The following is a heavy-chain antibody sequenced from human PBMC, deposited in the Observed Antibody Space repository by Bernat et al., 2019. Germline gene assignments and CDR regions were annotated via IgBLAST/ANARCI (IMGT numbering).Heavy chain of an antibody. Sequence: QVQLQESGPGLVKPSQTLSLTCIFSVGSISRGVSYWSWIRQHPGKGLDGMGSTYYSGSTSSNRSPKSRVTISVDTSKNQFSLKLSSVTAADTAVYYCARDSWSVAAAGTSEYYYYYYGMDVWGQGTTVTVSS. CDR1: VGSISRGVSY. CDR3: ARDSWSVAAAGTSEYYYYYYGMDV. D-gene: IGHD6-13*01. CDR2: TYYSGST. V-gene: IGHV4-31*03. J-gene: IGHJ6*02.